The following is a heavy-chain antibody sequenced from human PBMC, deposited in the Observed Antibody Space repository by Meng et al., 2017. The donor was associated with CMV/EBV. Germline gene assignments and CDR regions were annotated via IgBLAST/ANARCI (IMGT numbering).Heavy chain of an antibody. J-gene: IGHJ4*02. CDR3: TYRAAAIPF. Sequence: GGSLRLSCAASGFTFSSYAMSWVRQAPGKGLEWVGCIKSKTDGGTTDYAAPVKGRFTIPRDDSKNTLYLQMNSLKTEDTAVYYCTYRAAAIPFWGQGTLVTVSS. CDR2: IKSKTDGGTT. D-gene: IGHD2-2*01. V-gene: IGHV3-15*01. CDR1: GFTFSSYA.